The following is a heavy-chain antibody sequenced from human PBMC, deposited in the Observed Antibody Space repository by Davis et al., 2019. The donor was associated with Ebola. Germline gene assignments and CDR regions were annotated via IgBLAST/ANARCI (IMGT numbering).Heavy chain of an antibody. V-gene: IGHV3-21*01. CDR3: AREGGGYCSSTSCYGRYYYMDV. CDR1: GFTFSSYS. D-gene: IGHD2-2*01. CDR2: ISSSSSYI. Sequence: PGGSLRLSCAASGFTFSSYSMNWVRQAPGKGLEWVSSISSSSSYIYYADSVKGRFTISRDNAKNSLYLQMNSLRAEDTAVYYCAREGGGYCSSTSCYGRYYYMDVWGKGTTVTVSS. J-gene: IGHJ6*03.